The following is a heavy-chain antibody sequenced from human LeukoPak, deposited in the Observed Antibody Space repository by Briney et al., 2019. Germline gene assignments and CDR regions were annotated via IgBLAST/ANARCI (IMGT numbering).Heavy chain of an antibody. D-gene: IGHD3-10*01. Sequence: GGSLRLSCAASGFTFSSYGMSWVRQAPGKGLEWVSGISGSANSTDYADSVKGRFIISRDNSKNTLCLQMNSLRAEDTAVYYCAKGIYGSGSYYSNYYYNMDVWGKGTTVTISS. CDR1: GFTFSSYG. J-gene: IGHJ6*03. V-gene: IGHV3-23*01. CDR3: AKGIYGSGSYYSNYYYNMDV. CDR2: ISGSANST.